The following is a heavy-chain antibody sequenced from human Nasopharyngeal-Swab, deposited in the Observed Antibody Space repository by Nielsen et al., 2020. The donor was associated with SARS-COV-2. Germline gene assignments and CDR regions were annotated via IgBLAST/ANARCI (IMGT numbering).Heavy chain of an antibody. CDR3: ARQFYDFWSDYPYYGMDV. CDR1: GGSISSSSYY. J-gene: IGHJ6*02. CDR2: IYYSGST. D-gene: IGHD3-3*01. V-gene: IGHV4-39*01. Sequence: SETLSLTCTVSGGSISSSSYYWGWIRQPPGKGLEWIGSIYYSGSTYYNPSLKSRVTISVDTSKNQFSLKLSSVTAADTAVYYCARQFYDFWSDYPYYGMDVWGQGTTVTVSS.